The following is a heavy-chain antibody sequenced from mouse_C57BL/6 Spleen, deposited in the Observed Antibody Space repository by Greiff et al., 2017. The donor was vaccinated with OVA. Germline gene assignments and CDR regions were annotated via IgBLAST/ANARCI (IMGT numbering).Heavy chain of an antibody. J-gene: IGHJ2*01. CDR2: IYPGGGYT. D-gene: IGHD1-1*01. V-gene: IGHV1-63*01. Sequence: QVQLQQSGAELVRPGTSVKMSCKASGYTFTNYWIGWAKQRPGHGLEWIGDIYPGGGYTTYNEKFKGKATLTADKSSSTAYMQFSSLTSEDSAIYYCARSRNYYGSSYPDNYFDYWGQGTTLTVSS. CDR3: ARSRNYYGSSYPDNYFDY. CDR1: GYTFTNYW.